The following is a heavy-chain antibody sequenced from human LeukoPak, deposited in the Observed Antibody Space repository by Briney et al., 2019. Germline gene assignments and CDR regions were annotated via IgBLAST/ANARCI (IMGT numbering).Heavy chain of an antibody. CDR1: GRSFSVYY. J-gene: IGHJ4*02. CDR2: INHSGST. D-gene: IGHD2-2*02. CDR3: ASNCSSTSCYTRGFAY. Sequence: SETLSLTCDVYGRSFSVYYWSWIRQPPGKGLEWIGEINHSGSTNYNPSLQSRITISVDTSKNQFSLKLSSVTAADTAVYYCASNCSSTSCYTRGFAYWGQGTLVTVSS. V-gene: IGHV4-34*01.